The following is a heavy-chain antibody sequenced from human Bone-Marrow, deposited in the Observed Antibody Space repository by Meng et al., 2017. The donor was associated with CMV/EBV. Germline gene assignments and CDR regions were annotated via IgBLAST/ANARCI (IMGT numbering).Heavy chain of an antibody. V-gene: IGHV1-18*01. Sequence: ASVKVSCKASGYSFTDYGISWVRQAPGQGLEWVGWISAYSGDTNSAQRLQGRVTVTTDTSTDTAYMELRSLRSDDTAVYYCARGPYTRHGAFDIWGQGTMVTVSS. CDR3: ARGPYTRHGAFDI. CDR1: GYSFTDYG. CDR2: ISAYSGDT. J-gene: IGHJ3*02.